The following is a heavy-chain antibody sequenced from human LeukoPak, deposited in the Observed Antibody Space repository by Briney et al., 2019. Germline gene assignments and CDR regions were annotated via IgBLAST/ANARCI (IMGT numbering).Heavy chain of an antibody. Sequence: GGSLRLSCAASGFTFSSYSMNWVRQAPGKGLEWVSSISSSSSYIYYADSVKGRFTISRDNAKNSLYLQMNSLRAEDTAVYYCARALVLRSAFDYWGQGTLVTVSS. CDR2: ISSSSSYI. V-gene: IGHV3-21*01. CDR1: GFTFSSYS. D-gene: IGHD3-3*01. J-gene: IGHJ4*02. CDR3: ARALVLRSAFDY.